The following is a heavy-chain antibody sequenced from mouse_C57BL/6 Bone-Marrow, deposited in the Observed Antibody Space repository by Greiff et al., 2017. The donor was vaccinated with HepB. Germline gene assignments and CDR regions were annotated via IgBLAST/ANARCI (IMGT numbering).Heavy chain of an antibody. CDR3: ARDRGYYGSSFYWYVDV. Sequence: EVKLVESGGGLVKPGGSLKLSCAASGFTFSSYAMSWVRQTPDKRLEWVATISDGGSYTYYPDNVKGRFTISRDNAKSNLYLQMSHLKSEDTAMYYCARDRGYYGSSFYWYVDVWGTGTTVTVSA. V-gene: IGHV5-4*03. CDR2: ISDGGSYT. D-gene: IGHD1-1*01. J-gene: IGHJ1*03. CDR1: GFTFSSYA.